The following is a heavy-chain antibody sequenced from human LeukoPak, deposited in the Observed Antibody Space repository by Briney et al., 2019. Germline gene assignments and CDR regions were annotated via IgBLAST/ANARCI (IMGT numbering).Heavy chain of an antibody. CDR3: ARAGSSGYYYFFDY. V-gene: IGHV3-21*01. CDR1: GFTFSSYS. J-gene: IGHJ4*02. CDR2: ISSSSYI. Sequence: PGGSLRLSCAASGFTFSSYSMNWVRQAPGKGLEWVSSISSSSYIYYADSVKGRFTISRGNAKNSLYLQMNSLRAEDTAVYYCARAGSSGYYYFFDYWGQGTLVTVSS. D-gene: IGHD3-22*01.